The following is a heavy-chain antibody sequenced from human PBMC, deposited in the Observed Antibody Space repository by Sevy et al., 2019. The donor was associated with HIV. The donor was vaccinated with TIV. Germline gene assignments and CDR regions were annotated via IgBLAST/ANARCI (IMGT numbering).Heavy chain of an antibody. J-gene: IGHJ4*02. V-gene: IGHV3-7*01. D-gene: IGHD3-10*01. Sequence: GGSLRLSCVASGFTFSNSWMTWVRQAPGKGLEWVANIKEDGSEIYYVDSVKGRFTISRDNARNSLYLQMNSLRAEDTAVYYCLVSFDYWDQGTLVTVSS. CDR1: GFTFSNSW. CDR3: LVSFDY. CDR2: IKEDGSEI.